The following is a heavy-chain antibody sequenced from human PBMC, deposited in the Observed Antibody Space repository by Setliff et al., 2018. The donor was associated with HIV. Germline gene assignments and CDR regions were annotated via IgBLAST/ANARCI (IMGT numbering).Heavy chain of an antibody. CDR2: ISSSSSYI. CDR1: GFTFSSYS. CDR3: ARDYHAFRMIVVVDNYYGMDV. V-gene: IGHV3-21*01. D-gene: IGHD3-22*01. Sequence: GSLRLSCAASGFTFSSYSMNWVRQAPGKGLEWVPSISSSSSYIYYADSVKGRFTISRDNAKNSLYLQMNSLRAEDTAVYYCARDYHAFRMIVVVDNYYGMDVWGQGTTVTVSS. J-gene: IGHJ6*02.